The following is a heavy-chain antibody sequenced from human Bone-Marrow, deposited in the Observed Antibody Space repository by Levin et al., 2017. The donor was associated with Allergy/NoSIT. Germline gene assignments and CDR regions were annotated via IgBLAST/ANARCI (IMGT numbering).Heavy chain of an antibody. V-gene: IGHV4-61*01. CDR3: ASYPRYSSDWQALDY. J-gene: IGHJ4*02. Sequence: ASETLSLPCTVSGGSVNSDNYYWNWIRQPPGKGLEWIGYIYYSGSTNYNPSLKSRVTISLYTPQNQFSLKVSSVIAADTAVYYCASYPRYSSDWQALDYWGQGALVTVSS. D-gene: IGHD6-19*01. CDR2: IYYSGST. CDR1: GGSVNSDNYY.